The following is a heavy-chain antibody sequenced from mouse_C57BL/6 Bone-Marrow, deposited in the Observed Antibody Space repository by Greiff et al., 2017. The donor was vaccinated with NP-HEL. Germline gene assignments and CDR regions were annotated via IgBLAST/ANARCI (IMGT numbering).Heavy chain of an antibody. J-gene: IGHJ3*01. CDR3: TVYDGYPFAY. CDR1: GFNIKDDY. CDR2: IDPENGDT. Sequence: EVKLVESGAELVRPGASVKLSCTASGFNIKDDYMHWVKQRPEQGLEWIGWIDPENGDTEYASKFQGKATITADTSSNTAYLQLSSLTSEDTAVYYCTVYDGYPFAYWGQGTLVTVSA. V-gene: IGHV14-4*01. D-gene: IGHD2-3*01.